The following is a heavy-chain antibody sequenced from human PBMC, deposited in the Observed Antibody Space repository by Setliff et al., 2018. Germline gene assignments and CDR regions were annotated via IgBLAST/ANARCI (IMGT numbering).Heavy chain of an antibody. CDR1: GGSVSSSSYS. J-gene: IGHJ4*02. D-gene: IGHD3-22*01. V-gene: IGHV4-39*07. CDR3: ARVRQYYFDSSGPAFDY. CDR2: IYYSGSS. Sequence: PSETLSLTCTVSGGSVSSSSYSWGWIRQPPGKRLEWIGSIYYSGSSFYYPSLKSRVTMSIDVSKNQFSLKLSSVTAADTAMYYCARVRQYYFDSSGPAFDYWGQGTLVTVS.